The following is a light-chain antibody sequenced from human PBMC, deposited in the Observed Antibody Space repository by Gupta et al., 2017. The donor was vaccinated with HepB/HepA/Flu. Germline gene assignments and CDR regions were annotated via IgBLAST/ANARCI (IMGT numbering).Light chain of an antibody. CDR2: DTS. Sequence: EIVLTQSPANLSLSPGERATLSCRATQTINSYLAWYQQKPGQSPRLLIYDTSKRAAGIPDRFSGSGSGTDFTLTISSLEPEDCAVYYCQQRDNWPRGFTFGPGTKLEIK. J-gene: IGKJ3*01. CDR3: QQRDNWPRGFT. CDR1: QTINSY. V-gene: IGKV3-11*01.